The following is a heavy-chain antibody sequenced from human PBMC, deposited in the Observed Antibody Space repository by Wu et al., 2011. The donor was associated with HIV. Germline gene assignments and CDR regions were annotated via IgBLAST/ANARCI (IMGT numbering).Heavy chain of an antibody. CDR1: GGTFSSYG. D-gene: IGHD3-10*01. Sequence: QVQLVQSGAEVKKPGSSVKVSCKASGGTFSSYGINWVRQAPGQGLEWMGRIIPIFGTTNYAQKFQGRVTITADKSTSTAYMELSSLRSDDTAVYYCALLGELLKGRYYGMDVWGQGTTGHRLL. CDR2: IIPIFGTT. J-gene: IGHJ6*02. CDR3: ALLGELLKGRYYGMDV. V-gene: IGHV1-69*06.